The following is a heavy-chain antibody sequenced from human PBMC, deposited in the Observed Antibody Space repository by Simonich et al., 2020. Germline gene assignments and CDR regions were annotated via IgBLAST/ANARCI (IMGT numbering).Heavy chain of an antibody. V-gene: IGHV1-18*01. Sequence: QVQLVQSGAEVKKPGASVKVSCKASGYTFTSYGISWVGQGPGKGLEWMGWVSAYNGNPNYAQKLQGRVTMTTDTSTSPAYMELRSLRSDDTAVYYCARASRGTWWYYYFDYWGQGTLVTVSS. D-gene: IGHD2-15*01. CDR1: GYTFTSYG. J-gene: IGHJ4*02. CDR2: VSAYNGNP. CDR3: ARASRGTWWYYYFDY.